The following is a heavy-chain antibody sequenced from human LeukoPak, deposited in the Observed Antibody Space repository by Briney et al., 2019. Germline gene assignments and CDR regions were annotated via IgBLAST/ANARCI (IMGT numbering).Heavy chain of an antibody. V-gene: IGHV4-34*01. Sequence: SETLSLTCAVYGGSFSGYYWSWIRQPPGKGLEWIGEINHSGSTNYNPSLKSRVTISVDTSKNQFSLRLSSVTAADTAVYYCATPDSSGYYYLYWGQGTLVTVSS. CDR1: GGSFSGYY. D-gene: IGHD3-22*01. CDR2: INHSGST. J-gene: IGHJ4*02. CDR3: ATPDSSGYYYLY.